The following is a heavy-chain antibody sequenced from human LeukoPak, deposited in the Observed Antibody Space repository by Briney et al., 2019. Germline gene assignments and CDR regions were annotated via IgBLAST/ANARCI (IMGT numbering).Heavy chain of an antibody. J-gene: IGHJ4*02. CDR3: ARVGVDYSGNIIKYYFDY. CDR2: IYYSGTT. CDR1: DGSISSCY. D-gene: IGHD4-23*01. Sequence: SETLSLTCTVSDGSISSCYWSWIRQPPGKGLEWIGYIYYSGTTNYNPSLKSRFIISVDTSKNQFSLKLSPVIAADTAVYYCARVGVDYSGNIIKYYFDYWGQGTLVTVSS. V-gene: IGHV4-59*01.